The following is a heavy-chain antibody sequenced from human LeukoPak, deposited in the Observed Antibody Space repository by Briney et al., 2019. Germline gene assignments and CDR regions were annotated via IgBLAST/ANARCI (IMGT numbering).Heavy chain of an antibody. CDR1: GYTFTSYG. CDR2: ISAYNGNT. V-gene: IGHV1-18*01. Sequence: GASVKVSCKASGYTFTSYGISWVRQAPGQGLEWMGWISAYNGNTNYAQKFQGRVTMTRDTSISTAYMELSRLRSDDTAVYYCARDSIAAFDYWGQGTLVTVSS. CDR3: ARDSIAAFDY. D-gene: IGHD3-22*01. J-gene: IGHJ4*02.